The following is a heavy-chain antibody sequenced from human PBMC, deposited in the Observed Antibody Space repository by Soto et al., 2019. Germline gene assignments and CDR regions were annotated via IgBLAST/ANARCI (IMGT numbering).Heavy chain of an antibody. CDR2: ISYDGSDK. CDR3: AKDVGSSSSGGDWFDP. J-gene: IGHJ5*02. D-gene: IGHD6-6*01. Sequence: QVQLVESGGGVVQPGRSLRLSCGASGFTFSSYGMHWVRQAPGKGLEWVAVISYDGSDKYYADSVKGRFTISRDNSKNMVYLQMNSLRAEDTAVYYCAKDVGSSSSGGDWFDPWGQGTLVTVSS. V-gene: IGHV3-30*18. CDR1: GFTFSSYG.